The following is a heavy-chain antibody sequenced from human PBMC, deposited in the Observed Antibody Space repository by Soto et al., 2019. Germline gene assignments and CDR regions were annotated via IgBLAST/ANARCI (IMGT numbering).Heavy chain of an antibody. J-gene: IGHJ4*02. Sequence: SETLSLTCTVSGGSISSYYWSWIRQPPGKGLEWIGYISYSGSTNYNPSLKSRVTLSLDTSKNQFSLKLSSVTAADTAVYYCARHTYYYDIIDYWSQGTLVTVSS. D-gene: IGHD3-22*01. CDR1: GGSISSYY. CDR3: ARHTYYYDIIDY. CDR2: ISYSGST. V-gene: IGHV4-59*01.